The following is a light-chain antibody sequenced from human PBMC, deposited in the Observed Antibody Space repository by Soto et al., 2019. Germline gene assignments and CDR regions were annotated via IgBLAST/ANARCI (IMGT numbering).Light chain of an antibody. Sequence: QSARTQPASVSGSPGKSIPISGTGTGSVFGSYNLVSWYQQHQGKAPKLIIYQGYKRPSGVSNRFSGSKSGNTASLTISGLQAEDEADYYCCSYARNSSTYVIFGGGTKLTV. CDR2: QGY. V-gene: IGLV2-23*01. J-gene: IGLJ2*01. CDR1: GSVFGSYNL. CDR3: CSYARNSSTYVI.